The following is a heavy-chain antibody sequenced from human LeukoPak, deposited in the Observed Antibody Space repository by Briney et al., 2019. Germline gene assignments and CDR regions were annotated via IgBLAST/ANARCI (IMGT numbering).Heavy chain of an antibody. CDR2: ISGSGGST. Sequence: GGSLRLSCAASGFTFSSYAMSLVRQAPGKGLEWVSAISGSGGSTYYADSVKGQFTTSRDNSKNTLYLQMNSLRAEDTAVYYCAKAAGYSGYEKLDYWGQGTLVTVSS. V-gene: IGHV3-23*01. CDR3: AKAAGYSGYEKLDY. J-gene: IGHJ4*02. D-gene: IGHD5-12*01. CDR1: GFTFSSYA.